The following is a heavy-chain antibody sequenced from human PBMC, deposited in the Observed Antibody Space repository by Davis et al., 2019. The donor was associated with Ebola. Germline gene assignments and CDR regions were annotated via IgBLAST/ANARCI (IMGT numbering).Heavy chain of an antibody. CDR1: GYTFTTYG. D-gene: IGHD3-10*01. CDR2: ISAYYGTT. Sequence: ASVKVSCKASGYTFTTYGISWVQQAPGQGLEWMGWISAYYGTTNYAQSLQGRVTMTRDTSTSTAHMELRGLRSDDTAVYYCAREAEVDGSIFFLHWGQGTLVTVSS. V-gene: IGHV1-18*01. J-gene: IGHJ1*01. CDR3: AREAEVDGSIFFLH.